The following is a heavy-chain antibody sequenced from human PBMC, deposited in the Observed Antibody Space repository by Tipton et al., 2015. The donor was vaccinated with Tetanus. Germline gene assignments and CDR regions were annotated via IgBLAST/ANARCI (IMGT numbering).Heavy chain of an antibody. J-gene: IGHJ4*02. CDR1: RGSINSGTFY. D-gene: IGHD6-19*01. CDR3: ARPIKQWLVPVDS. Sequence: TLSLTCTVSRGSINSGTFYWDWIRQPPGKGLEWIGNIYYNGNTLENPSLKGRVTLSLDKSKNQFSLNLTSVTAADTAVYYCARPIKQWLVPVDSWGQGTLVTVSS. V-gene: IGHV4-39*01. CDR2: IYYNGNT.